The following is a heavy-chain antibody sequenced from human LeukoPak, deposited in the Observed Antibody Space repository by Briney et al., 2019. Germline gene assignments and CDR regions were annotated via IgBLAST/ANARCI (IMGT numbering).Heavy chain of an antibody. J-gene: IGHJ3*02. CDR3: ARENGNNAFDI. V-gene: IGHV3-21*01. D-gene: IGHD1-1*01. CDR2: ISSSSSYV. Sequence: GGSLRLSCAASGFTFSSYSMNWVRQAPGKGLEWVSSISSSSSYVYYADSVKGRFTISRDNAKNSLYLQMNSLRAEDTAVYYCARENGNNAFDIWGQGTMVTVSS. CDR1: GFTFSSYS.